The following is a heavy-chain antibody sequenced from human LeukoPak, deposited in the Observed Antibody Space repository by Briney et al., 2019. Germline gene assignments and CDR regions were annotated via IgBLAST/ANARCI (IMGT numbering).Heavy chain of an antibody. CDR1: GYTFTSYG. Sequence: ASVKVSCKASGYTFTSYGISWVRQAPGQGLEWMGWISAYNGNTNYAQKLQGRVTMTTDTSTGTAYMELRSLRSDDTALYYCATSYDMGWLIGYWGQGTLVTVSS. D-gene: IGHD3/OR15-3a*01. J-gene: IGHJ4*02. CDR3: ATSYDMGWLIGY. V-gene: IGHV1-18*01. CDR2: ISAYNGNT.